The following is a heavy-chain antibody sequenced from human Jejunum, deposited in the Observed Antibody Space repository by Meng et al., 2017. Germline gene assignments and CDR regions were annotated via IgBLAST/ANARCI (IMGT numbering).Heavy chain of an antibody. CDR3: VRRRSGASSRFDL. J-gene: IGHJ5*02. V-gene: IGHV4-34*01. D-gene: IGHD2-15*01. CDR2: IHHSGTT. Sequence: SETLSLTCAVSGGSLSGYYWSWIRQAPEKGLEYIGDIHHSGTTTYMPSLRSRLTISLDTYNNQFSLNLNSVTAADTATYYCVRRRSGASSRFDLWGPGTVVTVSS. CDR1: GGSLSGYY.